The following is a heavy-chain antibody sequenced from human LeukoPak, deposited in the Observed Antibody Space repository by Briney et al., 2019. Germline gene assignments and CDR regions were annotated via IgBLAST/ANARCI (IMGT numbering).Heavy chain of an antibody. CDR2: ISGSGGST. Sequence: PGGSLRLSCAASGFTFSSYAMSWVRQAPGKGLEWVSAISGSGGSTYYADSVKGRFTISRDNSKNTLYLQMNSLRAEDTAVYYCAKDTHGYQLLRGNWFDPWGQGTLVTVSS. D-gene: IGHD2-2*01. CDR1: GFTFSSYA. CDR3: AKDTHGYQLLRGNWFDP. V-gene: IGHV3-23*01. J-gene: IGHJ5*02.